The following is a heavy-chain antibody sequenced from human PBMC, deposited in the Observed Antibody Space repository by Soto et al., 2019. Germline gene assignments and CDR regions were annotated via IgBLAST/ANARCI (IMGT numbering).Heavy chain of an antibody. CDR1: TISINVHF. D-gene: IGHD5-12*01. V-gene: IGHV3-15*01. CDR3: TTAHPSGPDY. Sequence: PXGSLRLSCTASTISINVHFIQWVRQAPAKGLEWVGQIRSKTDGGTIFYPAPVKDRFIISRDDSRNTLYLQMNSLKTEDTAVYYCTTAHPSGPDYWGQGNLVTV. CDR2: IRSKTDGGTI. J-gene: IGHJ4*02.